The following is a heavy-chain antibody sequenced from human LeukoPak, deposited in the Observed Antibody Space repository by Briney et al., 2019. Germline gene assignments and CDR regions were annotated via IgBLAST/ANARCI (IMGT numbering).Heavy chain of an antibody. V-gene: IGHV1-46*03. CDR1: GYTFTSYV. D-gene: IGHD1-26*01. Sequence: ASVKVSCKASGYTFTSYVLHWVRQAPGQRLEWMAAINPSGGSTNYAQQFQGRVTMTRDTSTSTVYMELSGLRSEETAVYYCARGRPVGVRAVFDYWGQGTLVTVSS. CDR2: INPSGGST. CDR3: ARGRPVGVRAVFDY. J-gene: IGHJ4*02.